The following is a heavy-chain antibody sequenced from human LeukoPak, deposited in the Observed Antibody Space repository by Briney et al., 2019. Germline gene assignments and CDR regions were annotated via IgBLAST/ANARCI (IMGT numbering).Heavy chain of an antibody. D-gene: IGHD3-10*01. Sequence: PSQTLSLTCTVSGGSISSGSYYWSWIRQPAGKGLEWIGRIYTSGSTNYNPSLKSRVTISVDTSKNQFSLKLSSVTAADTAVYYCAREAITMVRGVIILQTGGTSNWFDPWGQGTLVTVSS. CDR3: AREAITMVRGVIILQTGGTSNWFDP. CDR1: GGSISSGSYY. CDR2: IYTSGST. J-gene: IGHJ5*02. V-gene: IGHV4-61*02.